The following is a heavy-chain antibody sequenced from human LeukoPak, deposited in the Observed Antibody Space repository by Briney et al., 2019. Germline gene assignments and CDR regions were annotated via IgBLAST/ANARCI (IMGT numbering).Heavy chain of an antibody. CDR1: GYTFTSYA. CDR2: INAGNGNT. D-gene: IGHD1-26*01. Sequence: ASVKVSCKASGYTFTSYAMDWVRQAPGQRLEWMGWINAGNGNTKYSQKFQGRVTITRDTSASTAYMELSSLRSEDTAVYYCASIKWELLAFDIWGQGTMVTVSS. V-gene: IGHV1-3*01. J-gene: IGHJ3*02. CDR3: ASIKWELLAFDI.